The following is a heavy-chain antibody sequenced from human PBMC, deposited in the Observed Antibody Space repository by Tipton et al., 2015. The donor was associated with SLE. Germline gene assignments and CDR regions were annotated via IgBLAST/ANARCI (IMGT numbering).Heavy chain of an antibody. V-gene: IGHV4-61*09. D-gene: IGHD3-10*01. J-gene: IGHJ4*02. CDR2: IYSSGPT. CDR1: SGSIGSGRYY. Sequence: TLSLTCTVSSGSIGSGRYYLCWFRQSAGTGLEWIGHIYSSGPTNYNPPLKSRGTISLDTSKNQFSLKLTSVTAADTALYYCARGTLGLYYFDYWGQGMLVTVPS. CDR3: ARGTLGLYYFDY.